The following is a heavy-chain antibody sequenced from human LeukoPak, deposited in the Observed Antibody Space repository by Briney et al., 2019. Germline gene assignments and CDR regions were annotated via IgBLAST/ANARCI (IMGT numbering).Heavy chain of an antibody. V-gene: IGHV4-39*01. CDR2: IYYSGST. D-gene: IGHD6-13*01. CDR3: ARHGRGYPPRAYYMDV. J-gene: IGHJ6*03. Sequence: KTSETPSLTCTVSGGSISSSSYFWGWIRQPPGKGLEWIGNIYYSGSTYYNPPLKSRLTISVDTSKNQFSLRLSSVTAADTAVYYCARHGRGYPPRAYYMDVWGKGTTVTVSS. CDR1: GGSISSSSYF.